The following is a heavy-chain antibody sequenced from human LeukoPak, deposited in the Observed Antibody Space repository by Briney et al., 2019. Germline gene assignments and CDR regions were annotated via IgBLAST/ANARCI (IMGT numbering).Heavy chain of an antibody. Sequence: SETLSLTCAVSGYSISSGYYWGWIRQPPGKGLEWIGSIYHSGSTYYNPSLKSRVTISVDTSKNQFSLKLSSVTAADTAVYYCARDIPYYYDSSGYFDYWGQGTLVTVSS. J-gene: IGHJ4*02. V-gene: IGHV4-38-2*02. D-gene: IGHD3-22*01. CDR1: GYSISSGYY. CDR2: IYHSGST. CDR3: ARDIPYYYDSSGYFDY.